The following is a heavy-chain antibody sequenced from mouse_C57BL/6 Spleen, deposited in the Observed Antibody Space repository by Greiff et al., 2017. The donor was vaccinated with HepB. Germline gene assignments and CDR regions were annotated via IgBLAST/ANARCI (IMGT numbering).Heavy chain of an antibody. CDR2: IDPEDGET. J-gene: IGHJ1*03. CDR3: AVYYDGSSDCYFDV. V-gene: IGHV14-2*01. D-gene: IGHD1-1*01. CDR1: GFNIKDYY. Sequence: VQLQHSGAELVKPGASVKLSCTASGFNIKDYYMHWVKQRTEQGLEWIGRIDPEDGETKYATKFQGKATITADTASNTAYLQLSSLTSEDTAVYYCAVYYDGSSDCYFDVWGTGTTVTVSS.